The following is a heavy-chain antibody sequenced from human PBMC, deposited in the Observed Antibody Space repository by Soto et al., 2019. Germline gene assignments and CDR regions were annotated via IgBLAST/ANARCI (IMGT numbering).Heavy chain of an antibody. CDR3: AKEGIFSSFDP. Sequence: QVQLQESGPGLVKPSGTLALTCAVSGAPVTRSNYGSWVRQPPGKGLEWIGEIYHSGNTNYNPSLKSRVALSIDLSKNQFSLRLSSVTAADTAVYYCAKEGIFSSFDPWGQGILVIVSS. CDR2: IYHSGNT. CDR1: GAPVTRSNY. J-gene: IGHJ5*02. V-gene: IGHV4-4*02. D-gene: IGHD2-15*01.